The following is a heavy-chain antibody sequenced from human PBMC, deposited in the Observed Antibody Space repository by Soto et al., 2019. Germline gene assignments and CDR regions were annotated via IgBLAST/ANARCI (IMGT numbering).Heavy chain of an antibody. V-gene: IGHV3-23*01. J-gene: IGHJ4*02. CDR2: ISGGGDRP. D-gene: IGHD6-6*01. CDR3: AKDYPTARSLDY. Sequence: EVQLLESGGGLVQSGSSLRLSCAVSGFTFSGYAMNWVRQAPGKGPEWVSGISGGGDRPYYADSVKGRFTISRDNSKNMLYLQMNSLRAEDTAVYYCAKDYPTARSLDYWGQGTLVTVSS. CDR1: GFTFSGYA.